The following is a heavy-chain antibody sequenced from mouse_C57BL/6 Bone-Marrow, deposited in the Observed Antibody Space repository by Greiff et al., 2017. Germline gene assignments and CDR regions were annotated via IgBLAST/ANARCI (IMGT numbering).Heavy chain of an antibody. Sequence: VQLQQSVAELVRPGASVKLSCTASGFNIKNTYMHWVKQRPEQGLEWIGRIDPANGNTKYAPKFQGKATITADTSSNTAYLQLSSLTSEDTAIYYCSRDIIRLLRSFAYWGQGTLVTVSA. CDR1: GFNIKNTY. D-gene: IGHD1-1*01. CDR2: IDPANGNT. V-gene: IGHV14-3*01. CDR3: SRDIIRLLRSFAY. J-gene: IGHJ3*01.